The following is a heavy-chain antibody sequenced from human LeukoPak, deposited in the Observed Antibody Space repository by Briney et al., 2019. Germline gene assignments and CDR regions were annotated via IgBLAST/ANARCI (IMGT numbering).Heavy chain of an antibody. V-gene: IGHV1-2*06. CDR1: GCTFTGYY. Sequence: GASVKVSCKASGCTFTGYYMYWVRQAPGQGLEWMGRINPNSGGTHYAQKFQARVTMTRDTSISTVYMELSRLRSDDTAVYYCARDRVGGRAEYYFDYWGQGTLVTVSS. D-gene: IGHD2-15*01. J-gene: IGHJ4*02. CDR2: INPNSGGT. CDR3: ARDRVGGRAEYYFDY.